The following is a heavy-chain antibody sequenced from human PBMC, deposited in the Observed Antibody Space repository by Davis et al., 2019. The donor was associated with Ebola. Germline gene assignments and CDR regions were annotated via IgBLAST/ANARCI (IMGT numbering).Heavy chain of an antibody. CDR2: INHSGST. CDR3: ARDPGPLGFWSGSIPYYYMDV. J-gene: IGHJ6*03. D-gene: IGHD3-3*01. Sequence: PSETLSLTCAVYGGSFSGYYWSWIRQPPGKGLEWIGEINHSGSTNYNPSLKSRVTISVDTSKNQFSLKLSSVTAADTAVYYCARDPGPLGFWSGSIPYYYMDVWGKGTTVTVSS. CDR1: GGSFSGYY. V-gene: IGHV4-34*01.